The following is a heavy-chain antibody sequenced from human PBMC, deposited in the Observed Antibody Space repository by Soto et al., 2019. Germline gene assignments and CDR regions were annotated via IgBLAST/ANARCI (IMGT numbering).Heavy chain of an antibody. D-gene: IGHD3-22*01. CDR1: GGSINSGRSS. CDR3: AREPYQYDRGGYYDY. CDR2: IYHSGST. V-gene: IGHV4-30-2*06. J-gene: IGHJ4*02. Sequence: SETLSLTCSVSGGSINSGRSSWNWIRQSPGKGLEWIASIYHSGSTYYNPSLKSRVSISVDRPENQFSLKLSSVAAADTAIYYCAREPYQYDRGGYYDYWGQGALVTVSS.